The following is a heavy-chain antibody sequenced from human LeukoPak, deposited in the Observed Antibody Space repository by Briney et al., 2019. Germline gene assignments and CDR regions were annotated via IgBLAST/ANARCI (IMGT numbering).Heavy chain of an antibody. CDR2: IRYDGSNK. Sequence: PGGSLRLSCAASGFTFSSYGMHWVRQAPGKGLEWVAFIRYDGSNKYYADSVKGRFTISRDNSKNTLYLQMNSLRAEDTAVYYCARDRSGSYLIYNWFDPWGQGTLVTVSS. V-gene: IGHV3-30*02. J-gene: IGHJ5*02. CDR1: GFTFSSYG. D-gene: IGHD1-26*01. CDR3: ARDRSGSYLIYNWFDP.